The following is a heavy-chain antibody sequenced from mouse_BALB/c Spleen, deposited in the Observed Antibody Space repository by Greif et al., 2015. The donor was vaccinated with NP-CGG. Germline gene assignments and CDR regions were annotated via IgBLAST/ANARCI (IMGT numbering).Heavy chain of an antibody. V-gene: IGHV5-4*02. CDR2: ISDGGSYT. CDR1: GFTFSDYY. J-gene: IGHJ1*01. CDR3: ARDGNYWYFDV. D-gene: IGHD2-1*01. Sequence: EVKLVESGGGLVKPGGSLKLSCAASGFTFSDYYMYWVRQNPEKRLEWVATISDGGSYTYYPDSVKGRFTISRDNAKSNLYLQMSSLKSEDTAMYYCARDGNYWYFDVWGAGTTVTVSS.